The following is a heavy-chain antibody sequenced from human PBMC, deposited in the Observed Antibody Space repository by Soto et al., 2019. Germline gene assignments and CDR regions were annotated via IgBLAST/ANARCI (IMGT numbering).Heavy chain of an antibody. CDR1: GFTFSSYG. V-gene: IGHV3-33*01. CDR3: ARDKRPRGCSSTSCYRHNWFDP. J-gene: IGHJ5*02. CDR2: IWYDGSNK. Sequence: QVQLVESGGGVVQPGRSLRLSCAASGFTFSSYGMHWVRQAPGKGLEWVAVIWYDGSNKYYADSVKGRFTISRDNSKNTLYLQMNSLRAEDTAVYYCARDKRPRGCSSTSCYRHNWFDPWGQGTLVTVSS. D-gene: IGHD2-2*01.